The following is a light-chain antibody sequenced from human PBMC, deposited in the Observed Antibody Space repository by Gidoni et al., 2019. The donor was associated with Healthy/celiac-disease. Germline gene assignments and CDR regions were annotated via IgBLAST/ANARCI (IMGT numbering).Light chain of an antibody. Sequence: EIVLTQSPATLSLSPGERATLYCRASQSVSSYLAWYQQKPGQAPRLLIDDASNRATGIPARFSGSGSGTYFTLTISSLEPEDFAVYYCQQRSNWPPGYSFGQGTKLELK. CDR2: DAS. CDR1: QSVSSY. J-gene: IGKJ2*03. CDR3: QQRSNWPPGYS. V-gene: IGKV3-11*01.